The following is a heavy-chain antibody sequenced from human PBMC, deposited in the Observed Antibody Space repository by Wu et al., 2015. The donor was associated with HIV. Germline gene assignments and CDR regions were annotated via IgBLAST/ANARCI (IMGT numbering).Heavy chain of an antibody. V-gene: IGHV1-2*02. CDR2: INANSDRT. Sequence: QVQLVQSGAEMKKPGASVKVSCTASGYTFTDYNVHWVRQVPGQGLQWMGNINANSDRTNYAENFQGRVAMTRDTSVNTVYLELETLTSDDTALYFCARGDRFYAILTGYSKNWFDPWGQGTLVSVSS. J-gene: IGHJ5*02. CDR1: GYTFTDYN. CDR3: ARGDRFYAILTGYSKNWFDP. D-gene: IGHD3-9*01.